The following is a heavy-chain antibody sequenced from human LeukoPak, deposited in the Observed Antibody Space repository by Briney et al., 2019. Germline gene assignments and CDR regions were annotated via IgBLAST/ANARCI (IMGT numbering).Heavy chain of an antibody. CDR3: ARSHSSSWYDFDY. Sequence: GASVKVSCKASGYTFTGYYMHWVRQAPGQGLEWMGWINPNSGGTNYAQKFQGRVTMTRDTSISTAYMELSRLRSDDTAVYYCARSHSSSWYDFDYWGQGTLVTVSS. CDR1: GYTFTGYY. D-gene: IGHD6-13*01. V-gene: IGHV1-2*02. CDR2: INPNSGGT. J-gene: IGHJ4*02.